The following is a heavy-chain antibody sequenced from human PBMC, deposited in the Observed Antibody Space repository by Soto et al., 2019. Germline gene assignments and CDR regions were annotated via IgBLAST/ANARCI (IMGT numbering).Heavy chain of an antibody. D-gene: IGHD6-13*01. J-gene: IGHJ4*02. V-gene: IGHV1-69*12. CDR2: IIPIFGTA. CDR3: ARGGSSPWFAPFDY. CDR1: GGTFSSYG. Sequence: QVQLVQSGAEVKKPGSSVKVSCKASGGTFSSYGISWVRQAPGQGLEWMGGIIPIFGTANYAQKFQGRGTXXAXEXXSTAYMELSSLRSEDTAVYYCARGGSSPWFAPFDYWGQGTLVTVSS.